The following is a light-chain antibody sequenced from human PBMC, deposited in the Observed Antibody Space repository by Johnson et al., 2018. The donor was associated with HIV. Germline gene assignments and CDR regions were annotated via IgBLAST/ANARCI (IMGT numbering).Light chain of an antibody. CDR2: DNN. Sequence: QSVLTQPPSVSAAPGQKVTISCSGSSSNIGRNYVSWYQQLPGTAPKLLIFDNNKRPSGIPDRFSASKSGTSATLGITGLQTGDEADYYCGTWDNSLTAYVFGTGTKVTV. V-gene: IGLV1-51*01. CDR1: SSNIGRNY. CDR3: GTWDNSLTAYV. J-gene: IGLJ1*01.